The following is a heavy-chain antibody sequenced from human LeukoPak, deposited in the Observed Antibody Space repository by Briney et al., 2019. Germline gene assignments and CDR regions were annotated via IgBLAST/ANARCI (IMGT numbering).Heavy chain of an antibody. CDR3: TREPEADTVTVEEFDY. CDR2: IRSKAYGGTT. CDR1: GFTFGDYA. J-gene: IGHJ4*02. D-gene: IGHD4-17*01. V-gene: IGHV3-49*04. Sequence: PGRSLRLSCTASGFTFGDYAMSWVRQAPGKGLEWVGFIRSKAYGGTTEYAASVKGRFTISRDDSKSIAYLQMNSLKTEDTAVYYCTREPEADTVTVEEFDYWGQGTLVTVSS.